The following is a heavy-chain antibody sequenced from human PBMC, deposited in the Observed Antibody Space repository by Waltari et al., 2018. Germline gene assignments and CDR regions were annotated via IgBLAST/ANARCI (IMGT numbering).Heavy chain of an antibody. V-gene: IGHV3-7*01. CDR2: IKQDGSEK. Sequence: EVQLVESGGGLVQPGGSLRLSCAASGFTFRSYWMSWVRQAPGKGLEWVANIKQDGSEKYYVDSVKGRFTISRDKAKNSLYLQMNRLRGEDTAGYYCARDSRGSSGWWRNYWGQGTLVTVSS. CDR1: GFTFRSYW. D-gene: IGHD6-19*01. CDR3: ARDSRGSSGWWRNY. J-gene: IGHJ4*02.